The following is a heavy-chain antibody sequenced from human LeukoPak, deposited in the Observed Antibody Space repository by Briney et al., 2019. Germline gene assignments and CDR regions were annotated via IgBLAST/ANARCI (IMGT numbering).Heavy chain of an antibody. V-gene: IGHV4-39*07. CDR2: IYYSGST. CDR3: ARDKLLWFREFSGKFDP. D-gene: IGHD3-10*01. J-gene: IGHJ5*02. Sequence: SETLSLTCTVSGGSISSSSYYWGWIRQPPGKGLEWIGSIYYSGSTYYNPSLKSRVTISVDTSKNQFSLKLSSVTAADTAVYYCARDKLLWFREFSGKFDPWGQGTLVTVSS. CDR1: GGSISSSSYY.